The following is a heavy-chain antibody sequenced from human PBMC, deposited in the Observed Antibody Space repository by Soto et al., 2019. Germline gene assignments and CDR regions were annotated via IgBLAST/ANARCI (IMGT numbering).Heavy chain of an antibody. CDR1: GGSFSSYY. Sequence: QVQLQESGPGLVKPSETLSLTCAVSGGSFSSYYWSWFRQPPGKGLEWIGYIYYTGITSYNPSLTXGVTMSVDTSKNQFSLNLSSVTAADTAVYYCARDRTASWFDPWGQGTLVTVSS. CDR2: IYYTGIT. V-gene: IGHV4-59*01. J-gene: IGHJ5*02. CDR3: ARDRTASWFDP. D-gene: IGHD2-21*02.